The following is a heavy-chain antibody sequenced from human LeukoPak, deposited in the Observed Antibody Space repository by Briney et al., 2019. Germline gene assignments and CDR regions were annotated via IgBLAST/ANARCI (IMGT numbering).Heavy chain of an antibody. V-gene: IGHV3-7*01. CDR3: ARVVGSYYNGGNDY. Sequence: GGSLRLSCAASGFTFSSYWMSWVRQAPGKGLEWVANIKQDGSEKYYVDSVKGRFTISRDNAKNSLYLQMNSLRAEDTAVYYCARVVGSYYNGGNDYWSQGTLVTVSS. CDR1: GFTFSSYW. J-gene: IGHJ4*02. CDR2: IKQDGSEK. D-gene: IGHD3-10*01.